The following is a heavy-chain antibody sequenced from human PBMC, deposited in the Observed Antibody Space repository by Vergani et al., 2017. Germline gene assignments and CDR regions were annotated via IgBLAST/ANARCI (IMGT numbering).Heavy chain of an antibody. CDR3: ARHGLGGIAVAGTLACDY. D-gene: IGHD6-19*01. CDR2: IYYSGST. V-gene: IGHV4-39*01. J-gene: IGHJ4*02. CDR1: GGSISSSSYY. Sequence: QLQLQESGPGLVKPSETLSLTCTVSGGSISSSSYYWGWIRQPPGKGLEWFGSIYYSGSTYYNPSLKSRVTISVDTSKNQFSLKLSSVTAADTAVYYCARHGLGGIAVAGTLACDYWGQGTLVTVSS.